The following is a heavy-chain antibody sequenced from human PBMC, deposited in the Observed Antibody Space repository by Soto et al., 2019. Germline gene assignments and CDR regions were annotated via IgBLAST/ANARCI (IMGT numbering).Heavy chain of an antibody. CDR3: AVGSCWYYFDN. D-gene: IGHD6-13*01. J-gene: IGHJ4*02. Sequence: XPLKRYCKTAVYGMTSDGCSCGRQAPGQGLEWMGWISAYNGNTNYAQKLQGRVTMTTDTSTSTAYMELRSLRSDYTAVYFSAVGSCWYYFDNWGQGTLVAVSS. CDR2: ISAYNGNT. V-gene: IGHV1-18*01. CDR1: VYGMTSDG.